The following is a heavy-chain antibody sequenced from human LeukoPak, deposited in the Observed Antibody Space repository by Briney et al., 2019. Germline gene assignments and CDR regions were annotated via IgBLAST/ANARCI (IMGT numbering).Heavy chain of an antibody. CDR3: ARVGLVRPYYYGMDV. V-gene: IGHV4-39*07. D-gene: IGHD6-19*01. Sequence: PSETLSLTCTVSGGSISSGGYYWSWIRQPPGRGLEWIGEINHSGSTNYNPSLKSRVTISVDTSKNQFSLKLSSVTAADTAVYYCARVGLVRPYYYGMDVWGQGTTVTVSS. CDR1: GGSISSGGYY. CDR2: INHSGST. J-gene: IGHJ6*02.